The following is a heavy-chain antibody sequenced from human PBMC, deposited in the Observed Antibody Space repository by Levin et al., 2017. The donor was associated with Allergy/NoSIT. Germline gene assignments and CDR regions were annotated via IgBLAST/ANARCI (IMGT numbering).Heavy chain of an antibody. Sequence: GSLRLSCTVSGGSISSSSYYWGWIRQPPGKGLEWIGSIYYSGNTYYNPSLKSRVTISVDTSKNQFSLKLSSVTAADTAVYYCVRSLNYWGQGALVTVSS. CDR3: VRSLNY. J-gene: IGHJ4*02. V-gene: IGHV4-39*01. CDR1: GGSISSSSYY. CDR2: IYYSGNT.